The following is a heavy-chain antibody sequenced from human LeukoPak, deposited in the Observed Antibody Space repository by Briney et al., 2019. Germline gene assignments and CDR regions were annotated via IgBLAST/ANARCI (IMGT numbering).Heavy chain of an antibody. CDR1: GGSISSGGYS. D-gene: IGHD6-19*01. CDR3: ARKGSEWLAGPDAFDI. Sequence: PSETLTLTCAVSGGSISSGGYSWSWIRQPPGKGLEWIGYIYHSGSTYYNPSLKSRVTISVDTSKNQFSLKLSSVTAADTAVYYCARKGSEWLAGPDAFDIWGQGTMVTVSS. J-gene: IGHJ3*02. V-gene: IGHV4-30-2*02. CDR2: IYHSGST.